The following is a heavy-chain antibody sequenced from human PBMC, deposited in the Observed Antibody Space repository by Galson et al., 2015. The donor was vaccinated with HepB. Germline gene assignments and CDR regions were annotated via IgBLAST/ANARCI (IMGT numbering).Heavy chain of an antibody. CDR3: AREGPGNREYYFDY. CDR1: GYTFTGYY. Sequence: SVKVSCKASGYTFTGYYMHWVRQAPGQGLEWMGRINPNSGGTNYAQKFQGRVTMTRDTSISTAYMELSRLRSDDTAVYYCAREGPGNREYYFDYWGQGTLVTVSS. CDR2: INPNSGGT. D-gene: IGHD3-10*01. V-gene: IGHV1-2*06. J-gene: IGHJ4*02.